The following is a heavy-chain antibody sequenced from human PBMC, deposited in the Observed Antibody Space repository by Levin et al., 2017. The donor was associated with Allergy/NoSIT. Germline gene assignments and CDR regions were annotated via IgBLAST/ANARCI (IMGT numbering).Heavy chain of an antibody. CDR2: ISYDGSNK. Sequence: GGSLRLSCAASGFTFSSYGMHWVRQAPGKGLEWVAVISYDGSNKYYADSVKGRFTISRDNSKNTLYLQMNSLRAEDTAVYYCAKDPRLVLLWFGDLGHFDYWGQGTLVTVSS. CDR1: GFTFSSYG. J-gene: IGHJ4*02. V-gene: IGHV3-30*18. CDR3: AKDPRLVLLWFGDLGHFDY. D-gene: IGHD3-10*01.